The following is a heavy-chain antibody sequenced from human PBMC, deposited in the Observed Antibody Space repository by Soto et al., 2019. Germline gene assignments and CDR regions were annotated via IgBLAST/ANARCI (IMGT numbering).Heavy chain of an antibody. V-gene: IGHV4-31*03. CDR3: AREKGRSSSSLDY. Sequence: SEPLSLTCTVSGGSISSGGYYWSWIRQHPGKGLEWIGYIYYSGSTYYNPSLKSRVTISVDTSKNQFSLKLSSVTAADTAVYYCAREKGRSSSSLDYWGQGTLVTVSS. CDR1: GGSISSGGYY. D-gene: IGHD6-6*01. J-gene: IGHJ4*02. CDR2: IYYSGST.